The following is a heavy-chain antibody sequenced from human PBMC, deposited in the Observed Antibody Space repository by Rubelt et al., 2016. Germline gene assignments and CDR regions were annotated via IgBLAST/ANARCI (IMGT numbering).Heavy chain of an antibody. CDR3: AGDRYDSGSINWFDP. CDR1: GYTFTDYF. Sequence: QVQLVQSGAEVKTPGASVKVTCRASGYTFTDYFMHWVRQAPGQGLEWMGRISPNNGDPNFAQKFQGRVTMTRDTSISTADKEQRSMKSDDMAVYYCAGDRYDSGSINWFDPWGQGTLVTVSS. J-gene: IGHJ5*02. CDR2: ISPNNGDP. V-gene: IGHV1-2*06. D-gene: IGHD3-22*01.